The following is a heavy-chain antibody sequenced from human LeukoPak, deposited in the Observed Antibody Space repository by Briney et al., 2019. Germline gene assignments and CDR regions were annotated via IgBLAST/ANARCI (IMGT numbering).Heavy chain of an antibody. J-gene: IGHJ3*02. Sequence: KPSETLSLTCTVSGGSISSYYWSWIRQPPGKGLEWIGYNYYSGSINYNPSLKSRVTISVDTSKNQFSLKLSSVTAADTAVYYCARGALPDTAMAKGGAFDIWGQGTMVTVSS. CDR3: ARGALPDTAMAKGGAFDI. CDR1: GGSISSYY. D-gene: IGHD5-18*01. V-gene: IGHV4-59*01. CDR2: NYYSGSI.